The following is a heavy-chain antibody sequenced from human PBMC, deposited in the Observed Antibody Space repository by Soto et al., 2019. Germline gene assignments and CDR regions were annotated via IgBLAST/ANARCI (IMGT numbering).Heavy chain of an antibody. D-gene: IGHD1-26*01. J-gene: IGHJ4*02. CDR3: AHRRDSSGTLAFDY. CDR2: IYWDDDK. Sequence: QITLKESGPTLVKPTQTLTLTCTFSGFSLSPSGVGVGWIRQPPGKALEWLALIYWDDDKRYSPSPKSRLTITEDTSKHQVVLTMTNMDPVDTATYYCAHRRDSSGTLAFDYWGQGTLVTVSS. CDR1: GFSLSPSGVG. V-gene: IGHV2-5*02.